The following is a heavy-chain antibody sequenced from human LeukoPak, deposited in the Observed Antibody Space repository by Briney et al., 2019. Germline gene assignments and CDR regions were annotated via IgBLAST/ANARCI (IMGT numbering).Heavy chain of an antibody. CDR1: GFTFSSYA. Sequence: GRSLRLSCAASGFTFSSYAMHWVRQAPGKGLEWVAVISYEGSNKYYADSVEGRFTISRDNSKNTLYLQMNSLRAEDTAVYYCAREGSYGYFDYWGQGTLVTVSS. V-gene: IGHV3-30*04. CDR3: AREGSYGYFDY. CDR2: ISYEGSNK. J-gene: IGHJ4*02. D-gene: IGHD1-26*01.